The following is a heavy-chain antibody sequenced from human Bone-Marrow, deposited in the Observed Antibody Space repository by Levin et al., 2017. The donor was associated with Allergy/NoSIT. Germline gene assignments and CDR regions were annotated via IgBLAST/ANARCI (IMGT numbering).Heavy chain of an antibody. CDR2: ISYDGSNK. CDR3: ARGSAELDY. CDR1: GFTFSSFG. D-gene: IGHD2-2*01. Sequence: QAGGSLRLSCTASGFTFSSFGMHWVRQAPGKGLEWVALISYDGSNKYYADSVKGRFTVSRDNSKNTVFLQMNSLKPDDTAVYYCARGSAELDYWGQGTLVTVSS. V-gene: IGHV3-30*03. J-gene: IGHJ4*02.